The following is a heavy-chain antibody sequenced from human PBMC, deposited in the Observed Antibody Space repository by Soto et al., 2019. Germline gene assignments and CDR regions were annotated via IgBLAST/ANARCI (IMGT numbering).Heavy chain of an antibody. D-gene: IGHD2-21*01. CDR2: IKSKPDGGTT. Sequence: EVQLVESGGGLVKRGGSLRLSCAASGFTFSNTWVSWVRQAPGKGLEWAGHIKSKPDGGTTDYAAPVKGRFTISRDDSKNTLYLQMNSLKTEDTAVYYCTTVGLRDDAFDIWGHGTMVTVSS. V-gene: IGHV3-15*01. CDR1: GFTFSNTW. CDR3: TTVGLRDDAFDI. J-gene: IGHJ3*02.